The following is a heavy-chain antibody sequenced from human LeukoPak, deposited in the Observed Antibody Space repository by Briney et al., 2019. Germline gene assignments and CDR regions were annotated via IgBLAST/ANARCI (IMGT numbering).Heavy chain of an antibody. D-gene: IGHD2/OR15-2a*01. Sequence: ASVKVSCKAYGYTFTSYGISWVRQAPGQGLEWMGWISAYNGNTNYAQKLQGRVTMTTDTSTSTAYMELRSLRSDDTAAYYCARDVGSTREFDYWGQGTLVTVSS. J-gene: IGHJ4*02. CDR3: ARDVGSTREFDY. CDR1: GYTFTSYG. CDR2: ISAYNGNT. V-gene: IGHV1-18*01.